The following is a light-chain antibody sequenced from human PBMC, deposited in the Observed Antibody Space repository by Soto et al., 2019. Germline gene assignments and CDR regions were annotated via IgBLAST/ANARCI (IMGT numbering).Light chain of an antibody. V-gene: IGLV1-47*02. CDR1: SSNIGSNY. CDR3: AAWDDSLTFV. J-gene: IGLJ7*01. Sequence: QSVLTQPPSASGTPGQRVTISCSGSSSNIGSNYVFWYQQLPGAAPKLLIYSNDQRPSGVPDRFSGSKSGTSASLAINRLRSEDEADYYCAAWDDSLTFVFGTGTQLTVL. CDR2: SND.